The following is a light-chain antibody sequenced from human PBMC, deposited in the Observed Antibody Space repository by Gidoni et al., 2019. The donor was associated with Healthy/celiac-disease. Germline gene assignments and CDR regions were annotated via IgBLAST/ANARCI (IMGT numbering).Light chain of an antibody. CDR1: SSDVGGYNY. J-gene: IGLJ2*01. CDR2: DVS. V-gene: IGLV2-11*01. Sequence: QSALTQPRSVSGSPGQSVTISCTGTSSDVGGYNYVSGYQQHPGKAPKLMIYDVSKRPSGVPDRFSGSKSGNTAPLTISGLQAEDEADYYCCSYAGSYTFEEVFGGGTKLTVL. CDR3: CSYAGSYTFEEV.